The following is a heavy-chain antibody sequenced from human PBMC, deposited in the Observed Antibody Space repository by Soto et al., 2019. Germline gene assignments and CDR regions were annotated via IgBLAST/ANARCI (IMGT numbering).Heavy chain of an antibody. CDR2: ISSNGGST. Sequence: GGSLRLSCSASGFTFSSYAMHWVRQAPGKGLEYVSAISSNGGSTYYADSVKGRFTISRDNSKNTLYLQMSSLRAEDTAVYYCVKGGQQLVLTGGYFDYWGQGTLVTVSS. V-gene: IGHV3-64D*09. D-gene: IGHD6-6*01. CDR1: GFTFSSYA. J-gene: IGHJ4*02. CDR3: VKGGQQLVLTGGYFDY.